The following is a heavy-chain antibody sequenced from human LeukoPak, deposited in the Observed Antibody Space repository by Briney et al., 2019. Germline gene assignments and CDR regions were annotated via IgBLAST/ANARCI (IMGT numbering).Heavy chain of an antibody. CDR2: INHSGST. J-gene: IGHJ4*02. V-gene: IGHV4-34*01. CDR1: GGSFSGYY. Sequence: PSETLSLTCAVYGGSFSGYYWSWIRQPPGKGLEWIGEINHSGSTNYNPSLKSRVTISVDTSKNQFSLKLSSVTAADTAVYYCARGWGAPTIAARVYFDYWGQGTLVTVSS. D-gene: IGHD6-6*01. CDR3: ARGWGAPTIAARVYFDY.